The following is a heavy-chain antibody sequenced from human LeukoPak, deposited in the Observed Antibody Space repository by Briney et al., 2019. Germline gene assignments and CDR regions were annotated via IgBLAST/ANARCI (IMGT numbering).Heavy chain of an antibody. D-gene: IGHD3-22*01. V-gene: IGHV3-48*03. Sequence: GGPLRLSCAASGFTFSSYEMNWVRQAPGKGLEWVSYISSSGSTIYYADSVKGRFNISRDNAKNSLYLQMNSLRAEDTAVYYCAEVDYYDSSMGYWGQGTLVTVSS. J-gene: IGHJ4*02. CDR2: ISSSGSTI. CDR3: AEVDYYDSSMGY. CDR1: GFTFSSYE.